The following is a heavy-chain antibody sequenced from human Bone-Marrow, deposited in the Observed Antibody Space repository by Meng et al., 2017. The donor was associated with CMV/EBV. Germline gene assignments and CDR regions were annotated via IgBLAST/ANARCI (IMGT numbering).Heavy chain of an antibody. D-gene: IGHD2-2*01. CDR3: ARDGNIVVVPAFYYYGMDV. CDR1: GFTSSSYE. V-gene: IGHV3-48*03. Sequence: GESLKISCASSGFTSSSYEMNWVRQAPGKGLEWVSYISSSGSTIYYADSVKGRFTISRDNAKNSLYLQMNSLRAEDTAVYYCARDGNIVVVPAFYYYGMDVWGQGTTVTVSS. CDR2: ISSSGSTI. J-gene: IGHJ6*02.